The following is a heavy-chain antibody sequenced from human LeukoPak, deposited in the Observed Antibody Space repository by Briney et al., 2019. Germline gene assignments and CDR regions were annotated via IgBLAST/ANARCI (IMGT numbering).Heavy chain of an antibody. V-gene: IGHV3-33*01. CDR1: GFTFRVYA. J-gene: IGHJ6*02. CDR2: IWFDEHNK. Sequence: PRGSLRLSCAASGFTFRVYAMHGVRQTPGKGLEWVAVIWFDEHNKHYADSVKGRFTISRDNSKNTVYLQMNSLRVEDTALYYCARGAEFWDAQPDYYNGVDVWGQGTTVTVSS. CDR3: ARGAEFWDAQPDYYNGVDV. D-gene: IGHD3-3*01.